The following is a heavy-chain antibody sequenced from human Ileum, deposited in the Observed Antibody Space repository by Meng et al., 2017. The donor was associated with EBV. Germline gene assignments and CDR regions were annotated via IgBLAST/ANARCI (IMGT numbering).Heavy chain of an antibody. J-gene: IGHJ4*02. CDR2: INEDGATT. Sequence: HLVESXGALVQPGGSLRHSCAASEFTFSSYWMHWVRQAPGEGLVWVSRINEDGATTTYADSVKGRFTISRDNAKNTLYLQMNSLRAEDTAVYYCSRDLAGSDDDWGQGTLVTVSS. CDR3: SRDLAGSDDD. CDR1: EFTFSSYW. D-gene: IGHD1-14*01. V-gene: IGHV3-74*03.